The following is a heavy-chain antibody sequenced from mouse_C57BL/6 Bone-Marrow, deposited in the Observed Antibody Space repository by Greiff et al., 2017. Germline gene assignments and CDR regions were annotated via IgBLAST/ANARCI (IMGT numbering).Heavy chain of an antibody. J-gene: IGHJ3*01. CDR1: GYTFTSHW. D-gene: IGHD2-4*01. Sequence: HVLLQQSGPELVRPGASVKISCKAPGYTFTSHWMQWVRQRPGQGLEWIGEIFPGSGSTYYNEKFKGKATLTVDTSSSTAYMQLSSLTSEDSAVYYCARHDYDDGGGPWFADWGQGTLVTVSA. V-gene: IGHV1-56*01. CDR3: ARHDYDDGGGPWFAD. CDR2: IFPGSGST.